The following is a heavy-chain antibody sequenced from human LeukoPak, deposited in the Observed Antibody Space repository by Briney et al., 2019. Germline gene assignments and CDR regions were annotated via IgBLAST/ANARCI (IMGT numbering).Heavy chain of an antibody. V-gene: IGHV3-48*03. D-gene: IGHD3-10*02. CDR1: GFTFSSYE. Sequence: GGSLRLSCAASGFTFSSYEMNWVRQAPGKGLEWVSYISSSGSTIYYADSVKGRFTISRDNAKHSLYLQMTSLTAEDTAVYYCAELGIAMIGGVWGKGTTVTISS. CDR2: ISSSGSTI. CDR3: AELGIAMIGGV. J-gene: IGHJ6*04.